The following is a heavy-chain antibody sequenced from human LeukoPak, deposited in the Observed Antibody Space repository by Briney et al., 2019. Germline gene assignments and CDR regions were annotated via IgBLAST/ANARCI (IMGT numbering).Heavy chain of an antibody. D-gene: IGHD3-10*01. CDR3: ARIYYGSGSYYNVADY. CDR1: GYTFTSYG. Sequence: GASVKVSCKASGYTFTSYGISWVRQASGQGLEWMGWISAYNGNTNYAQKLQGRVTMTTDTSTSTAYMELRSLRSDDTAVYYCARIYYGSGSYYNVADYWGQGTLDTVSS. V-gene: IGHV1-18*01. CDR2: ISAYNGNT. J-gene: IGHJ4*02.